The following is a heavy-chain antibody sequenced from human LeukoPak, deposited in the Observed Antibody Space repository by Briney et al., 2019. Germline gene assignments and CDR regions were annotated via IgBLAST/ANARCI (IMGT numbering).Heavy chain of an antibody. Sequence: GGSLRLSCAASGFTFSSYAMSWVRQAPGKGLEWVSAISGSGGSTYYADSVKGRFTISRDNSKNTLYLQMNSLRAEDTAVYYCAKLLWFGELLGQGDAFDIWGQGTMVTVSS. J-gene: IGHJ3*02. CDR3: AKLLWFGELLGQGDAFDI. D-gene: IGHD3-10*01. V-gene: IGHV3-23*01. CDR1: GFTFSSYA. CDR2: ISGSGGST.